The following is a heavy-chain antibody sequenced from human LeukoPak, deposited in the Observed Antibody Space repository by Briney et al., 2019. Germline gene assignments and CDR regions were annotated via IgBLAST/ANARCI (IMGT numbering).Heavy chain of an antibody. Sequence: PGGSLRLSCAASGFTFSDYAMSWVRQAPGKGLEWVSVMYSGGSTNYADSVKGRFTISRDNSKNTLYLQMNSLRAEDTAVYYCARGSTSEHFQHWGQGTLVTVSS. CDR2: MYSGGST. CDR1: GFTFSDYA. V-gene: IGHV3-23*03. D-gene: IGHD6-13*01. CDR3: ARGSTSEHFQH. J-gene: IGHJ1*01.